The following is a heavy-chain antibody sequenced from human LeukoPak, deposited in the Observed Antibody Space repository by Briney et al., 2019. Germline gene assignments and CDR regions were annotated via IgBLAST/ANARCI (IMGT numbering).Heavy chain of an antibody. J-gene: IGHJ3*02. Sequence: PGGSLRLSCAASGFTFSDYYMSWIRQAPGKGLEWVSYISSSGSTIYYADSVKGRFTISRDNAKNSLYLQMNSLRAEDTAVYYCARDRYYDSSGYRTPRAFDIWGQGTMVTVSS. V-gene: IGHV3-11*04. D-gene: IGHD3-22*01. CDR1: GFTFSDYY. CDR3: ARDRYYDSSGYRTPRAFDI. CDR2: ISSSGSTI.